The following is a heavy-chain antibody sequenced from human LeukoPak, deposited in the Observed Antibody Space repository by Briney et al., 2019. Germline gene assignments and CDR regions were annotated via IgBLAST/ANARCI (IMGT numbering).Heavy chain of an antibody. Sequence: ASVKVSCKASGGTFSSYAISWVRQAPGQGLEWMGWISAYNGNTNYAQKLQGRVTMTTDTSTSTAYMELRSLRSDDTAVYYCARAYCGGDCYPYYYYGMDVWGQGTTVTVSS. CDR1: GGTFSSYA. V-gene: IGHV1-18*01. CDR2: ISAYNGNT. CDR3: ARAYCGGDCYPYYYYGMDV. D-gene: IGHD2-21*02. J-gene: IGHJ6*02.